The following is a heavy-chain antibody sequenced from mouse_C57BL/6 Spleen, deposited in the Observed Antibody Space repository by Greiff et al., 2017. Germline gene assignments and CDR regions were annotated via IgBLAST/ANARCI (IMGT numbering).Heavy chain of an antibody. CDR3: ARTEFTTVVATDY. D-gene: IGHD1-1*01. CDR2: IHPNSGST. Sequence: VQLQQPGAELVKPGASVKLSCKASGYTFTSYWMHWVKQRPGQGLEWIGMIHPNSGSTNYNEKFKSKATLTVDKSSSTAYMQLSSLTSEDSAVYYCARTEFTTVVATDYGGQGTTLTVSS. J-gene: IGHJ2*01. CDR1: GYTFTSYW. V-gene: IGHV1-64*01.